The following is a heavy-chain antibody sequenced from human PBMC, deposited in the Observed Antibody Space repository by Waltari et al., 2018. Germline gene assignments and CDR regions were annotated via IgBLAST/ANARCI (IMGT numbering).Heavy chain of an antibody. CDR3: ASTVAGLLRSYYFDY. CDR2: ISGSCGST. J-gene: IGHJ4*02. D-gene: IGHD6-19*01. CDR1: GFTFSSYA. Sequence: EVQLVESGGGLVQPGGSLRLSCAASGFTFSSYAMSWVRQAPGKGLEWVSAISGSCGSTYYADSVKGRFTISIDNSKTTLYLQMNSLRAEDTAVYYCASTVAGLLRSYYFDYWGQGTLVTVSS. V-gene: IGHV3-23*04.